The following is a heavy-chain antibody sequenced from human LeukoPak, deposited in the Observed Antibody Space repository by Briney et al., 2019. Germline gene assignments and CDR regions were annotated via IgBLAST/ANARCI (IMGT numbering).Heavy chain of an antibody. CDR3: ARDKHIVVVTAIRTLDY. D-gene: IGHD2-21*02. CDR2: VNHSGST. Sequence: SETLSLTCAVYGGSFSGYYWSWIRQPPGKGLEWIGEVNHSGSTNYNPSLMSRVTISVDTSKNQFSLKLSSVTAADTAVYSCARDKHIVVVTAIRTLDYWGQGTLVTVSS. CDR1: GGSFSGYY. V-gene: IGHV4-34*01. J-gene: IGHJ4*02.